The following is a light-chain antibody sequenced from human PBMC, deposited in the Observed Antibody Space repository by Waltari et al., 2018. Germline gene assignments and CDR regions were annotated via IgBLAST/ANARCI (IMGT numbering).Light chain of an antibody. J-gene: IGLJ3*02. V-gene: IGLV2-14*03. Sequence: QAVLTQPACVAGSPGQSVTIACTAARRDPGEYHHVPLCQGHVSWYHHHAGQGPKRILFHVSKRPSGVSNRFSASRSAHPASLTISGLQAEDEALSFCASYTSRITWVFGGGTTVTVL. CDR2: HVS. CDR3: ASYTSRITWV. CDR1: RRDPGEYHH.